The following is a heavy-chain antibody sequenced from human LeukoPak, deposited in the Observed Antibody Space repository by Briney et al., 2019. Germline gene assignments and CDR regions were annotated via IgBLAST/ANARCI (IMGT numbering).Heavy chain of an antibody. J-gene: IGHJ1*01. CDR1: GFTVSNNY. V-gene: IGHV3-66*01. CDR3: ARGNSYDSSGYPEYFRN. Sequence: GGSLRLSCAASGFTVSNNYMNWVRQAPGKGLEWVSVIYSGGSTSYADSVKGRFTISRDNSRNTVSLQMNTLRAEDTAVYYCARGNSYDSSGYPEYFRNWGQGTLVTVSS. D-gene: IGHD3-22*01. CDR2: IYSGGST.